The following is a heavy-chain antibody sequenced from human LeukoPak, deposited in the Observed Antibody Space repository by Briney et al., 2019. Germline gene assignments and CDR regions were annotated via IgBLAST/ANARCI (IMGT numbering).Heavy chain of an antibody. V-gene: IGHV4-34*01. Sequence: PSETLSLTCAVYGGSFSGYYWSWIRQPPGKGLEWIGEINHSGGTNYNPSLKSRVTISVDTSKNQFSLKLSSVTAADTAVYYCARGRLLWFGELLEYNWFDPWGQGTLVTVSS. CDR1: GGSFSGYY. D-gene: IGHD3-10*01. CDR3: ARGRLLWFGELLEYNWFDP. J-gene: IGHJ5*02. CDR2: INHSGGT.